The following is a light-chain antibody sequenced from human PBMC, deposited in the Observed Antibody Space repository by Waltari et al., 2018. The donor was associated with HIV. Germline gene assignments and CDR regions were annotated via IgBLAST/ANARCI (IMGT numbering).Light chain of an antibody. Sequence: QSALTQPASVSGSPGPSITISCTGSSSDVGAYNYVSLYQQYPGKAPKLMIYEVTNRPSGVSNRFSGSKSGNTASLTISGLQAEDEADYYCTSYTTSSTWVFGGGTKLTVL. CDR1: SSDVGAYNY. J-gene: IGLJ3*02. V-gene: IGLV2-14*03. CDR2: EVT. CDR3: TSYTTSSTWV.